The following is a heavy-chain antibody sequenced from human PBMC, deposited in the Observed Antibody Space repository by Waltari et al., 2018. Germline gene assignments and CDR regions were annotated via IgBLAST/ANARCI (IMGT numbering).Heavy chain of an antibody. V-gene: IGHV3-66*01. Sequence: EVQLVESGGGLVQPGGSLRLSCAASGFTVSNNYMKWVRQAPGKGLDGFSLIYSGGNTYYADSVKGRFTISRDNSKNTLYLQMNSLRAEDSAVYYCARDGNGGGVWGRGTTVTVSS. D-gene: IGHD3-16*01. J-gene: IGHJ6*02. CDR3: ARDGNGGGV. CDR2: IYSGGNT. CDR1: GFTVSNNY.